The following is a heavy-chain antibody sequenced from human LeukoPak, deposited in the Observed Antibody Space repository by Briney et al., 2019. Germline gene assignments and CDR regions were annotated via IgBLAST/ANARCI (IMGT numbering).Heavy chain of an antibody. CDR1: GGSISSSSYY. V-gene: IGHV4-39*01. D-gene: IGHD3-22*01. CDR3: AGGREVKRFVVITTSLDY. J-gene: IGHJ4*02. Sequence: PSETLSLTCTVSGGSISSSSYYWGWIRQPPGKGLEWIGSIYYSGSTYYNPSLKSRVTISVDTSKNQFSLKLSSVTAADTAVYYCAGGREVKRFVVITTSLDYWGQGTLVTVSS. CDR2: IYYSGST.